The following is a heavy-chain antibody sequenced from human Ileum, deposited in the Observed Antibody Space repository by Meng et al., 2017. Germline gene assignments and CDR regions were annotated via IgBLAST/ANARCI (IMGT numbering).Heavy chain of an antibody. CDR3: ATYDFWSASPTNAFDS. J-gene: IGHJ4*02. V-gene: IGHV4-30-4*01. D-gene: IGHD3-3*01. CDR2: IFYTGAT. Sequence: QVQLQESGPGLVKPSQTLSLNCTVSGGSITSGDYYWSWIRQPPGKGLEWIGYIFYTGATYSNPSLKSRVTVSVDTSKNHFSLELVSVTAADTAVYYCATYDFWSASPTNAFDSWGQGTLVTVSS. CDR1: GGSITSGDYY.